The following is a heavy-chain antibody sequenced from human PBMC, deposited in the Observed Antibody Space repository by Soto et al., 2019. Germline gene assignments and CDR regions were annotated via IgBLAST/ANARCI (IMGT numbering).Heavy chain of an antibody. CDR2: ISYDGSNK. V-gene: IGHV3-30*03. CDR3: AYGSGSYIKYYYYGMDV. J-gene: IGHJ6*02. D-gene: IGHD3-10*01. CDR1: GFTFSSYG. Sequence: PGGSLRLSCAASGFTFSSYGMHWVRQAPGKGLEWVAVISYDGSNKYYADSVKGRFTISRDNSKNTLYLQMNSLRAEDTAVYYCAYGSGSYIKYYYYGMDVWGQGTLVTVSS.